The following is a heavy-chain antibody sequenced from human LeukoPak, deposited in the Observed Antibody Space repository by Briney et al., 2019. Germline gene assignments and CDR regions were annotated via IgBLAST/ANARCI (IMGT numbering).Heavy chain of an antibody. V-gene: IGHV3-30*02. CDR2: IRYDGSNK. CDR3: ARLAYGSGTY. D-gene: IGHD3-10*01. CDR1: GFTFSSFG. J-gene: IGHJ4*02. Sequence: GGSLRLSCAASGFTFSSFGMHWVRQAPGKGLEWEAFIRYDGSNKYYADSVKGRFTISRDNSKNTLYLQMNSLRAEDTAVYYCARLAYGSGTYWGQGILVTVSS.